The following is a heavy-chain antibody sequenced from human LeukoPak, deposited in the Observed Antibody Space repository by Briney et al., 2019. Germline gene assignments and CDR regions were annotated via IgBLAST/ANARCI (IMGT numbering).Heavy chain of an antibody. Sequence: GGSLRLSCEASGLTFSNSWMHWVRQVPGKGLVWVSRMYGDMRDISYADSVKGRFTISRDNAKNTVYLQMNSLRGEDTAVYYCARDLGLRGSTWGQGTLVTVSS. CDR3: ARDLGLRGST. J-gene: IGHJ5*02. D-gene: IGHD5-12*01. CDR2: MYGDMRDI. CDR1: GLTFSNSW. V-gene: IGHV3-74*01.